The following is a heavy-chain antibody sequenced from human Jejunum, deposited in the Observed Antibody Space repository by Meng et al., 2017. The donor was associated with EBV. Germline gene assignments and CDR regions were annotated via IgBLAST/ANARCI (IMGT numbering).Heavy chain of an antibody. J-gene: IGHJ4*02. CDR3: VKKGTRLTTHGYHFNY. D-gene: IGHD2-15*01. CDR2: INTDNGGT. Sequence: QVLLVELGAEVKEPGAPVKVSCKASGYTFNSYAIHWVRQAPGQRLEWMGWINTDNGGTKYSQEFQDRVTIARDTSASTAYMEISSLRSEDTAVYYCVKKGTRLTTHGYHFNYWGQGTLVTVSS. CDR1: GYTFNSYA. V-gene: IGHV1-3*04.